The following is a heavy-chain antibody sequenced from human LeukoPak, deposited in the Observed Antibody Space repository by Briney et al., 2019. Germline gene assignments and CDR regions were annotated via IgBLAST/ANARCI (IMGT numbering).Heavy chain of an antibody. J-gene: IGHJ4*02. V-gene: IGHV3-30-3*02. CDR1: GFDLSRFA. CDR3: AKSPQGGYYGSGSYYWVY. D-gene: IGHD3-10*01. CDR2: ASFDGMIK. Sequence: GGSLRLSCAASGFDLSRFAMHWVRQAPGKGLEWVAFASFDGMIKDYAASVKGRLTISRDNFENTLYLQMNGLRAEDTALYYCAKSPQGGYYGSGSYYWVYWGQGTLVTVSS.